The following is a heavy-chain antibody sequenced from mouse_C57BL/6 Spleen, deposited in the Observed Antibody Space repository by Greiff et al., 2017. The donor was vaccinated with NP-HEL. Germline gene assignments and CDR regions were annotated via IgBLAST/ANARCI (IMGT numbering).Heavy chain of an antibody. Sequence: EVQRVESGPGLVKPSQSLSLTCSVTGYSITSGYYWNWIRQFPGNKLEWMGYLSYDGSNNYNPSLKNRISITRDTSKNQFFLKLNSVTTEDTATYYCAREGGYSNYVFAYWGQGTLVTVSA. J-gene: IGHJ3*01. CDR3: AREGGYSNYVFAY. V-gene: IGHV3-6*01. CDR1: GYSITSGYY. CDR2: LSYDGSN. D-gene: IGHD2-5*01.